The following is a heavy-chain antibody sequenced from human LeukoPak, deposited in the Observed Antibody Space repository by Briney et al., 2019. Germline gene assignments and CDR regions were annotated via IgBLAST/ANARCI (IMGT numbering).Heavy chain of an antibody. CDR3: ARSMGYCSGGSCFPFDY. V-gene: IGHV3-7*03. CDR2: IKQDESEK. J-gene: IGHJ4*02. D-gene: IGHD2-15*01. Sequence: GGSLRLSCAASGFTFSSFWMTWVRQAPGKGLEWVANIKQDESEKYYVGSVKGRFTISRDNAKNSLYLQMSNLRAEDTAIYFCARSMGYCSGGSCFPFDYCGQGTLVTVSS. CDR1: GFTFSSFW.